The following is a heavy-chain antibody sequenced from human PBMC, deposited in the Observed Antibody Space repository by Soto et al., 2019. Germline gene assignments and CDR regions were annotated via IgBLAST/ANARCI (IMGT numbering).Heavy chain of an antibody. CDR2: TYYRSKWYN. CDR3: ARGKLRYFDWLFSFDY. J-gene: IGHJ4*02. V-gene: IGHV6-1*01. Sequence: PSQTLSLTCAISGDSVSSNSAAWNWIRQSPSRGLEWLGGTYYRSKWYNDYAVSVKSRITINPDTSKNQFSLQLNSVTPEDTAVYYCARGKLRYFDWLFSFDYWGQGTLVTVSS. D-gene: IGHD3-9*01. CDR1: GDSVSSNSAA.